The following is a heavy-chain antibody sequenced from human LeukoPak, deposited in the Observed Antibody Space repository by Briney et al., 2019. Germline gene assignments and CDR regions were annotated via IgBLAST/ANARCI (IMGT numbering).Heavy chain of an antibody. Sequence: ASVKVSCKASGYTFTSYYMHWVRQAPGQGLEWMGVINPSGGSTSYAQKFQGRVTMTRDTSTSTVYMELSSLRSEDTAVYYCARDNERNYYGSGSFLDYWGQGTLVTVSS. CDR3: ARDNERNYYGSGSFLDY. V-gene: IGHV1-46*01. CDR2: INPSGGST. D-gene: IGHD3-10*01. J-gene: IGHJ4*02. CDR1: GYTFTSYY.